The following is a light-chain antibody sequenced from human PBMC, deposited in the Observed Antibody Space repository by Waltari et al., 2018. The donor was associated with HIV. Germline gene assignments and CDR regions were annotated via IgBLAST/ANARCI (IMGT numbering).Light chain of an antibody. V-gene: IGLV4-60*03. Sequence: QPVLTQSSSASASLGSSVKLTCTLDRGHNTYIITCHPQHPGNDPHYLMKLEGSGSYKGGSAVPDRFSGSSSGADRYLTISNRRSEDEADYYWETWDTNTEVFGGGTKLTVL. CDR1: RGHNTYI. J-gene: IGLJ3*02. CDR2: LEGSGSY. CDR3: ETWDTNTEV.